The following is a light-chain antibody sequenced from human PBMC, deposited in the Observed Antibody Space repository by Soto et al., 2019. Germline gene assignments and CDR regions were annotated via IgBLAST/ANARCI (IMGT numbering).Light chain of an antibody. CDR3: QQYNSWTTIT. Sequence: EIVMTQSPATLSVSPGERATLSCRASQSISSKLGWYQQRPGQAPRLLIYGASTRATGIPARFSGSGSGTEFTLTISSLQSEASAVYYCQQYNSWTTITFGQGTRLEIK. CDR2: GAS. CDR1: QSISSK. V-gene: IGKV3-15*01. J-gene: IGKJ5*01.